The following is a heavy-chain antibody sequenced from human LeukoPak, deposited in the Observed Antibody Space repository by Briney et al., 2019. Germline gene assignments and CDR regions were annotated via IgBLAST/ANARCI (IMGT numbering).Heavy chain of an antibody. CDR2: IYYSGST. CDR1: GGSISSGGYY. D-gene: IGHD2-2*02. J-gene: IGHJ5*02. CDR3: ARVGMGCSSTSCYSRFDP. Sequence: SETLSLTCTVSGGSISSGGYYWSWIRQHPGKGLEWIGYIYYSGSTNYNPSLKSRVTMSVDTSKNQFSLKLSSVTAADTAVYYCARVGMGCSSTSCYSRFDPWGQGTLVTVSS. V-gene: IGHV4-61*08.